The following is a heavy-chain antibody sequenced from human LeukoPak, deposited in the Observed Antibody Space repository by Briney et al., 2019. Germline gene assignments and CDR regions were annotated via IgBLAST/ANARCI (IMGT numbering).Heavy chain of an antibody. V-gene: IGHV4-59*11. CDR2: IYYSGST. Sequence: SETLSLTCTVSGGSISSHYWSWIWQPPGKGLEWIGYIYYSGSTNYNPSLKSRVTISVDTSKNQFSLKLSSVTAADTAVYYCARVGGSSSLNYYYYYMDVWGKGTTVTVSS. CDR3: ARVGGSSSLNYYYYYMDV. J-gene: IGHJ6*03. CDR1: GGSISSHY. D-gene: IGHD6-6*01.